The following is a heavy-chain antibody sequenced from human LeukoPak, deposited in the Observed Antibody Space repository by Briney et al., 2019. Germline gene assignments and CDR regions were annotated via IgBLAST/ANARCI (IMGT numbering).Heavy chain of an antibody. CDR1: GFTFSDYY. J-gene: IGHJ4*02. CDR3: ARARVNFWSGSYHVTAPADY. CDR2: ISSTGVYT. Sequence: GSLRLSCAASGFTFSDYYMTWMRQAPGKGLEWVSYISSTGVYTNYADSVKGRFTISRDNAKNSLYLQVNSLRAEDTAEYYCARARVNFWSGSYHVTAPADYWGQGTLVTVSS. V-gene: IGHV3-11*06. D-gene: IGHD3-3*01.